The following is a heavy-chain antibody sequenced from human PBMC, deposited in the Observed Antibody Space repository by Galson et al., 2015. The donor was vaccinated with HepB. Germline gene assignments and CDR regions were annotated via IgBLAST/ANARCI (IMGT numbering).Heavy chain of an antibody. CDR2: ISYDGSNK. Sequence: SLRLSCAASGFTFSSYAMHWVRQAPGKGLEWVAVISYDGSNKYYADSVKGRFTISRDNSKNTLYLQMNSLRAEDTAVYYCARGPDPRARHYYDSSGYEVIDYWGQGTLVTVSS. D-gene: IGHD3-22*01. V-gene: IGHV3-30*04. CDR3: ARGPDPRARHYYDSSGYEVIDY. CDR1: GFTFSSYA. J-gene: IGHJ4*02.